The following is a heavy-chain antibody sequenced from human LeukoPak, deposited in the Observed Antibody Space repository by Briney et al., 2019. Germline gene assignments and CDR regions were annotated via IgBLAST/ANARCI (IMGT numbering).Heavy chain of an antibody. CDR2: ISNDGGNK. D-gene: IGHD1-26*01. CDR1: GFTFSSYG. CDR3: AKETGRWELE. Sequence: PGRSLRLSCAASGFTFSSYGIHWVRQAPGKGLEWVAVISNDGGNKYYADSVKGRFTISRDNSKNTLYLQMNSLRAEDTAVYYCAKETGRWELEWGQGTLVTVSS. J-gene: IGHJ4*02. V-gene: IGHV3-30*18.